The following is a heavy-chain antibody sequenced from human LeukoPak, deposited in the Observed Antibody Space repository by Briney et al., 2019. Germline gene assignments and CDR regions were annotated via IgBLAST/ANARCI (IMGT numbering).Heavy chain of an antibody. V-gene: IGHV7-4-1*02. Sequence: ASVKVSCKASGYTFTSYAMNWVRQAPGQGLEWMGWINTNTGNPTYAQGFTGRFVFSLDTSVSTAYLQISSLKAEDTAVYYCARSGSSSWYPPPQHWGQGTLVTVSS. J-gene: IGHJ1*01. CDR1: GYTFTSYA. CDR3: ARSGSSSWYPPPQH. D-gene: IGHD6-13*01. CDR2: INTNTGNP.